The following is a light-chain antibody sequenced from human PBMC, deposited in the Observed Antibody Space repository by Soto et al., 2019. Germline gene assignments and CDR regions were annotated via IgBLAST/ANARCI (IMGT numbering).Light chain of an antibody. CDR1: QSVLYSSNNKNY. J-gene: IGKJ1*01. CDR3: QQYYSSPWT. CDR2: WAS. V-gene: IGKV4-1*01. Sequence: DIVMAQSPDSLAVSLGERATINCKSSQSVLYSSNNKNYLVWYQQKPGQPPKLLIYWASTRESGVPDRFSGSGSGTDFTLTISSLQAEDVAVYYCQQYYSSPWTFGRGTKVEIK.